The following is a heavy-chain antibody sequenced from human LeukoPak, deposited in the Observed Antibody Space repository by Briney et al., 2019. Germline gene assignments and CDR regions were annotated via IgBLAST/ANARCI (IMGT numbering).Heavy chain of an antibody. CDR2: SGSGGDI. CDR3: AKARGGTYQTYFFDY. J-gene: IGHJ4*02. CDR1: GFTFSNYA. D-gene: IGHD1-26*01. Sequence: PGGSLRLSCVASGFTFSNYAMNWVRHAPGKGLEWVSLSGSGGDIYYVDSVKGRFTISRDNSKNTLYLQMNSLRAEDAAVYYCAKARGGTYQTYFFDYWGQGTLVTVSS. V-gene: IGHV3-23*01.